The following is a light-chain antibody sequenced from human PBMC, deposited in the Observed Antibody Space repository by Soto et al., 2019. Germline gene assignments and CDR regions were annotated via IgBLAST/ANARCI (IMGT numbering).Light chain of an antibody. CDR2: AGN. Sequence: QSALTQPRSVSGSPGQSVTISCTGTSSDVGDYNYVSWYQQHPGKAPKLLIYAGNMRPSGVPDRFSGSRSDNTASLSISGLKAEDEADYSCCSYAGSYTWVFGGGTKLTVL. CDR3: CSYAGSYTWV. J-gene: IGLJ3*02. CDR1: SSDVGDYNY. V-gene: IGLV2-11*01.